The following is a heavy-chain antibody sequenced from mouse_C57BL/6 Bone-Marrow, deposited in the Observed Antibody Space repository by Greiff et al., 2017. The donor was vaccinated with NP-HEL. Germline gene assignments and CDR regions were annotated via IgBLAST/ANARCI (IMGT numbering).Heavy chain of an antibody. V-gene: IGHV5-17*01. CDR3: ARRAYGSSYGFAY. J-gene: IGHJ3*01. CDR1: GFTFSDYG. Sequence: DVMLVESGGGLVKPGGSLKLSCAASGFTFSDYGMHWVRQAPEKGLEWVAYISSGSSTIYYADTVKGRFTISRDNAKNTLFLQMTSLRSEDTAMYYCARRAYGSSYGFAYWGQGTLVTVSA. D-gene: IGHD1-1*01. CDR2: ISSGSSTI.